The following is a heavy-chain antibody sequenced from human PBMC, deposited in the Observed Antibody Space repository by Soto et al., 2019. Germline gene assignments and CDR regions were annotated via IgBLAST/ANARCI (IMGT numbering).Heavy chain of an antibody. CDR2: ISSSSSYI. CDR1: GFTFSSYS. V-gene: IGHV3-21*01. Sequence: EVQLVESGGGLVKPGGSLRLSCAASGFTFSSYSMNWVRQAPGKGLEWVSSISSSSSYIYYADSVKGRFTISRDNAKNSLYLQMNSLRAEDTAVYYCAXXXXXXXXXXXKGMDVWGQGTTVTVSS. CDR3: AXXXXXXXXXXXKGMDV. J-gene: IGHJ6*02.